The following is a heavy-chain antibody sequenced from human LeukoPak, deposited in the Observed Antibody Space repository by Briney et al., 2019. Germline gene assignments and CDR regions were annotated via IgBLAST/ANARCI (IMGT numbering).Heavy chain of an antibody. CDR2: IYYTGST. J-gene: IGHJ4*02. CDR1: GSSITSVSHY. Sequence: SETLSLICTISGSSITSVSHYWGWIRQPPGKGPEWIGDIYYTGSTYYSPSLRSRVTMSVHTSENQFSLRLNSVTAVGTAVYYCARRWGNIVGVTYEYWGQGTLVTVSS. D-gene: IGHD3-16*01. CDR3: ARRWGNIVGVTYEY. V-gene: IGHV4-39*01.